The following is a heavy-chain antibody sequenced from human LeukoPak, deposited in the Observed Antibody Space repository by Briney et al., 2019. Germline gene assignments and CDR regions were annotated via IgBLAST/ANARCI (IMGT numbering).Heavy chain of an antibody. CDR2: IYYSGTT. Sequence: SETLSLTCTVSGGSISSYYWSWIRQPPGKGLEWIGYIYYSGTTNYNPSLKSRVTISVDTSKNQFSLKLSSVTAADTAVYFCARGGLVSAGTLDYWGQGTLVTVSS. CDR3: ARGGLVSAGTLDY. J-gene: IGHJ4*02. V-gene: IGHV4-59*01. D-gene: IGHD6-13*01. CDR1: GGSISSYY.